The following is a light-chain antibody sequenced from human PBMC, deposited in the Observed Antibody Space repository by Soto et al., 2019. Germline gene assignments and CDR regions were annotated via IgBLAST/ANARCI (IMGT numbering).Light chain of an antibody. CDR2: EVS. Sequence: QSVLTQPPSASGSPGQSVTISCTGTSSDVGGYNYVSWYQQHAGKAPKLMIYEVSKRPSGVPDRFSGSKSVNTASLTVSGLPAEDEADYYCSSYAGSNNVVFGGGTKLTVL. CDR1: SSDVGGYNY. CDR3: SSYAGSNNVV. J-gene: IGLJ2*01. V-gene: IGLV2-8*01.